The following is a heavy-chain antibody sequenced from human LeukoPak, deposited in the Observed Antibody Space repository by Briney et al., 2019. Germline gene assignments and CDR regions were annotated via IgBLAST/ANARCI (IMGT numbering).Heavy chain of an antibody. V-gene: IGHV3-43D*04. CDR2: INWDGSSA. D-gene: IGHD6-13*01. Sequence: AGGSLRLSCAASGFTFNDYAMHWVRQAPGKGLEWVSLINWDGSSAYYTDSVKGRFTISRDNSKNSVSLQMNSLRAEDTALYYCAKGKGQQLVKGAFDIWGQGTMVTVSS. CDR1: GFTFNDYA. J-gene: IGHJ3*02. CDR3: AKGKGQQLVKGAFDI.